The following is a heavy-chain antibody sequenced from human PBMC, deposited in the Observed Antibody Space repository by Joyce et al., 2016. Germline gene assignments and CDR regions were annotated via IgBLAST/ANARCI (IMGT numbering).Heavy chain of an antibody. J-gene: IGHJ5*02. Sequence: EVQLVQSGAEVKKPGESLKFSCKASGYDFNNYWIVWVRQRPGKGLAWMGITWPGDSGTRYNPAFQGQLTISVDKTQTTASLQWNNVTASDTAKYYCARRAWTCTLLKCHLDTWGQGTQVTVSS. V-gene: IGHV5-51*01. CDR3: ARRAWTCTLLKCHLDT. D-gene: IGHD5/OR15-5a*01. CDR1: GYDFNNYW. CDR2: TWPGDSGT.